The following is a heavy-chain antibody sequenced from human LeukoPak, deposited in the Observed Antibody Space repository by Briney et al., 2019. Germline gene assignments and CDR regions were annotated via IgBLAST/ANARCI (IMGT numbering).Heavy chain of an antibody. CDR1: GFAFGDYA. CDR3: AKGSLAGYCTSTTCHTTFYIDF. CDR2: VKTRSYGETT. J-gene: IGHJ4*02. V-gene: IGHV3-49*04. D-gene: IGHD2-8*01. Sequence: GGSLRLSCSASGFAFGDYAVTWVRQAPGKGLQWVGLVKTRSYGETTEYAASVKGRFTISRDDSKSIAYLQMDSLKTGDTARYFCAKGSLAGYCTSTTCHTTFYIDFWGQGTVVAVSS.